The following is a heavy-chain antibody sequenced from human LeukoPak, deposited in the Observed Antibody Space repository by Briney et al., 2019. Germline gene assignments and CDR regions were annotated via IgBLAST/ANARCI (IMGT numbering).Heavy chain of an antibody. D-gene: IGHD3-10*01. Sequence: PSETLSLTCAVYGGSFSGYYWSWIRQPPGKGLEWIGSIYYSGSTYYNPSLKSRVTISVDTSKNQFSLKLSSVTAADTAVYYCARRGGSGSYRYYFDYWGQGTLVTVSS. CDR2: IYYSGST. CDR1: GGSFSGYY. CDR3: ARRGGSGSYRYYFDY. V-gene: IGHV4-34*01. J-gene: IGHJ4*02.